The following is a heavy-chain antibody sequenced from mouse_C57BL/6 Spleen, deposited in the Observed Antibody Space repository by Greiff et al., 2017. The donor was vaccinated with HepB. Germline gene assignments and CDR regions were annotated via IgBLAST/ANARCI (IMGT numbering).Heavy chain of an antibody. Sequence: EVHLVESGGGLVKPGGSLKLSCAASGFTFSDYGMHWVRQAPEKGLEWVAYISSGSSTIYYADTVKGRFTISRDNAKNTLFLQMTSLRSEDTAMYYCARDYGSPMDYWGQGTSVTVSS. V-gene: IGHV5-17*01. J-gene: IGHJ4*01. CDR1: GFTFSDYG. D-gene: IGHD1-1*01. CDR2: ISSGSSTI. CDR3: ARDYGSPMDY.